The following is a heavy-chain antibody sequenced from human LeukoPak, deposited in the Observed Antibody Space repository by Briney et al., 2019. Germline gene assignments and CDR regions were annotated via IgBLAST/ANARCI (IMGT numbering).Heavy chain of an antibody. J-gene: IGHJ4*02. V-gene: IGHV3-49*04. CDR2: IRSKGYDGTT. Sequence: GGSLRLSCTASGFTFGDYAMSWVRQAPGKGLEWVGFIRSKGYDGTTEYAASVKGRFTISRDDSKSIAYLQMNSLKTEDTAVYYCSRDYYYDGSGYLFDYWGQGTLVTVSS. D-gene: IGHD3-22*01. CDR1: GFTFGDYA. CDR3: SRDYYYDGSGYLFDY.